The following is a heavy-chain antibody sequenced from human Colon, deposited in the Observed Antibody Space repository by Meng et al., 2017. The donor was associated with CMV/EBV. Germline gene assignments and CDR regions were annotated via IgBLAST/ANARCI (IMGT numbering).Heavy chain of an antibody. J-gene: IGHJ6*02. CDR2: VFHGGRI. D-gene: IGHD3-10*01. CDR1: GDSFKKYY. V-gene: IGHV4-34*12. CDR3: AREKPMVRQSDDNLDV. Sequence: SETLSLTCAVYGDSFKKYYWSWIRQPPGKGLEWIGEVFHGGRINLNSSLESRLTISMDTPKNQFSLKLTSVTAADTAVYYCAREKPMVRQSDDNLDVWGQGTTVTVSS.